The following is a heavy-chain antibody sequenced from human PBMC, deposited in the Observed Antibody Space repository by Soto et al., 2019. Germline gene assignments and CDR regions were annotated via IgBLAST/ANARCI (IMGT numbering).Heavy chain of an antibody. V-gene: IGHV4-59*01. D-gene: IGHD4-17*01. CDR3: SSGATHRY. Sequence: SETLSLTCTVSGDSMDPLYRNWIRQPPGKGLESIGYIYYTGSTIYNPSLKSRVSISIDTSRNQFSLQLSTMTAADTAIEYCSSGATHRYWGHGTLVTVSS. CDR2: IYYTGST. CDR1: GDSMDPLY. J-gene: IGHJ4*01.